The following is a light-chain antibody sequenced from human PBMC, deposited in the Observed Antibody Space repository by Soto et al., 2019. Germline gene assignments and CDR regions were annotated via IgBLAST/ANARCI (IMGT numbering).Light chain of an antibody. Sequence: QSALTQPASVSGSPGQSITISCTGTSSDVGGYNYVSWSQQHPGKAPKLIIYDVTKRPSGVPDRFSGSKSGNTASLTISGLQAEDEADYSCCSYAGRDTYVVFGGGTKLTVL. CDR3: CSYAGRDTYVV. J-gene: IGLJ2*01. CDR2: DVT. V-gene: IGLV2-11*01. CDR1: SSDVGGYNY.